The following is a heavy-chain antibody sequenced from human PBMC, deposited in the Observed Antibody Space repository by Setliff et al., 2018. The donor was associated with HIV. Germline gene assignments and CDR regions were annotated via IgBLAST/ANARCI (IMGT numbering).Heavy chain of an antibody. CDR3: ARTQSLGGYYSRGHDYGMDV. CDR2: LNPNSGNT. Sequence: AAVKVSCKASGYTFTSYDITWVRQATGQGLEWMGWLNPNSGNTGFTQKFQGRVTMTRNTSISTAYMELSSLRSEDTAAYYCARTQSLGGYYSRGHDYGMDVWGQGTTVTVSS. V-gene: IGHV1-8*01. D-gene: IGHD3-22*01. CDR1: GYTFTSYD. J-gene: IGHJ6*02.